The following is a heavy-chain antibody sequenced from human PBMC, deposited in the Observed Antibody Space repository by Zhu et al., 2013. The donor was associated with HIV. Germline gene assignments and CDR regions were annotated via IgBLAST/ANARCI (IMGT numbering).Heavy chain of an antibody. CDR3: ARWEQGGSGSYPLPEYGMDV. V-gene: IGHV1-18*01. D-gene: IGHD3-10*01. Sequence: QVQLVQSGAEVKKPGASVKVSCKASGYTFTSYGISWVRQAPGQGLEWMGWICAYNGNTNYAQKLQGRVTMTTDTSTSTAYMELRSLRSDDTAVYYCARWEQGGSGSYPLPEYGMDVWGQGTTVTVSS. J-gene: IGHJ6*02. CDR1: GYTFTSYG. CDR2: ICAYNGNT.